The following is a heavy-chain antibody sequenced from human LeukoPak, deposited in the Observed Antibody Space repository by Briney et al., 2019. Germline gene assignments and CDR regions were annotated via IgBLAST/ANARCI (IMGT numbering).Heavy chain of an antibody. D-gene: IGHD3-16*02. CDR1: GGSISSGGYY. J-gene: IGHJ4*02. CDR2: IYYSGST. CDR3: ARLHGRVKTYVWGSYRQGRYYFDY. V-gene: IGHV4-39*01. Sequence: PSQTLSLTCTVSGGSISSGGYYWSWIRQPPGKGLEWIGSIYYSGSTYYNPSLKSRVTISVDTSKNQFSLKLSSVTAADTAVYYCARLHGRVKTYVWGSYRQGRYYFDYWGQGTLVTVSS.